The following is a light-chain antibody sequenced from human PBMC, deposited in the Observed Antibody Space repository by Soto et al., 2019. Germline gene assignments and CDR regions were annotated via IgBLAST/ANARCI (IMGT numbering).Light chain of an antibody. J-gene: IGKJ3*01. CDR2: DAS. V-gene: IGKV3-15*01. CDR3: QQYNTWPLT. Sequence: EPVMTQSPATLSVSPGERPTLSCRASQSVSSNLAWYQQQPGQAPRLLIYDASTMATGIPARFSGSGSGTEFTLTISSRQSEDFAVYYCQQYNTWPLTFGPGTKVDIK. CDR1: QSVSSN.